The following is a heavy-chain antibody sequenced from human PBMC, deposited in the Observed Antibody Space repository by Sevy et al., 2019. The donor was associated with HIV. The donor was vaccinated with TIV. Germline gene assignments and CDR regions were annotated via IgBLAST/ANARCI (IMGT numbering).Heavy chain of an antibody. D-gene: IGHD1-26*01. V-gene: IGHV3-7*03. J-gene: IGHJ5*02. Sequence: GGYLRLSCAASGFTFSSYWMSWVRQAPGKGLEWVANIKQDGSEKYYVDSVKGRFTISRDNAKNSLYLQMNSLRAEDTAPSYCARGRVGATTNWFDPWGQGTLVTVSS. CDR2: IKQDGSEK. CDR3: ARGRVGATTNWFDP. CDR1: GFTFSSYW.